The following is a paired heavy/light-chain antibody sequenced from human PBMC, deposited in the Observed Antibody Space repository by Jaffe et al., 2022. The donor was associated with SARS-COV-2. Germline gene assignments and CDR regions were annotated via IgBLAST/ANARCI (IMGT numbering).Heavy chain of an antibody. CDR2: ISHDGGT. V-gene: IGHV4-34*01. CDR3: VRENLTQRGAFDI. CDR1: GGSFSDYY. Sequence: QVHLQQWGAGLLKPSETLSLTCAVYGGSFSDYYWSWFRQPPGMGLEWIGEISHDGGTNYNPSLKSRVTISVDTSKDQFSLNLRSVTAADTAVYYCVRENLTQRGAFDIWDQGTLVAVSS. D-gene: IGHD3-9*01. J-gene: IGHJ3*02.
Light chain of an antibody. V-gene: IGKV2-24*01. CDR2: KIS. CDR1: LSLAHGNGNTY. CDR3: MQATHFPRT. J-gene: IGKJ1*01. Sequence: DIVLTQTPLSSPVTLGQPASISCRSSLSLAHGNGNTYLSWLHQRPGQPPRLLIYKISNRLSGVPDRFSGSGAGTDFTLRISRVEAEDVGVYYCMQATHFPRTFGQGTKVEI.